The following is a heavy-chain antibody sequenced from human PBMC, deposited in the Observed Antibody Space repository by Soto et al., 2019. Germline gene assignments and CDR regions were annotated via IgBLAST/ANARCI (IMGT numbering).Heavy chain of an antibody. V-gene: IGHV3-7*01. CDR1: GFTFRGHR. CDR3: ARITEAANEFLDY. Sequence: GGSLRLSCAASGFTFRGHRMTWVRQAPGKGLEWVANIDRDGSGKFYADSVRGRFTVSRDDAENSLFLQMSSLRAEDTALYYCARITEAANEFLDYWGQGARVTVSS. J-gene: IGHJ4*02. CDR2: IDRDGSGK. D-gene: IGHD3-10*01.